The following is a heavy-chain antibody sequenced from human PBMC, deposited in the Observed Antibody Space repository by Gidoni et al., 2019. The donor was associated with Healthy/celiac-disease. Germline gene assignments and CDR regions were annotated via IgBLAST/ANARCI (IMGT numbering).Heavy chain of an antibody. Sequence: QVQLVQSGAEVKKPGYSVKVSCKASGGTFSSYAMSWVRQAPGQGLEWMGGIIPIFGTANYAQKFQGRVTITADESTSTAYMELSSLRSEDTAVYYCARDEGLTTVTTYYYYGMDVWGQGTTVTVSS. J-gene: IGHJ6*02. D-gene: IGHD4-4*01. CDR3: ARDEGLTTVTTYYYYGMDV. CDR2: IIPIFGTA. V-gene: IGHV1-69*01. CDR1: GGTFSSYA.